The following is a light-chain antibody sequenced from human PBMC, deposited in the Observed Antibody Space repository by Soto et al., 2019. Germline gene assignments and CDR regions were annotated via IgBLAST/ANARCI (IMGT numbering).Light chain of an antibody. CDR3: QQYGSSGT. CDR2: GAS. Sequence: EIVLTQSPGTLSLSPGERATLSCRASQSVSSSYLAWYQQKPGQAPSLLMYGASNRATGIPDRFSGSGSGTDFTLTISRLEPEDFAVYYCQQYGSSGTFGQGTKVEIK. CDR1: QSVSSSY. V-gene: IGKV3-20*01. J-gene: IGKJ1*01.